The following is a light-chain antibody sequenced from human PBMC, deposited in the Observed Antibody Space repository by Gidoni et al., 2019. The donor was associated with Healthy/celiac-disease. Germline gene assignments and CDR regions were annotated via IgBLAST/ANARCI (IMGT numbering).Light chain of an antibody. J-gene: IGKJ5*01. Sequence: DIQMTQSPSSLSASVGDRVTITCRASQSISSYLNWYQQKPGKAPKLLIYAASSLQSGVPSRFSGSGPGTDFTLTISSLQPEDFATYYCQQSYSTPLTFXQXTRLEIK. CDR2: AAS. CDR3: QQSYSTPLT. V-gene: IGKV1-39*01. CDR1: QSISSY.